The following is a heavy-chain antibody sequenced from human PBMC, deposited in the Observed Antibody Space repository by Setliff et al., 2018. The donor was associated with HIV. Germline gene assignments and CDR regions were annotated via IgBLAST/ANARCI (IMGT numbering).Heavy chain of an antibody. CDR3: ARHSIAVVIGVPERDDAFDI. Sequence: LSLTCTVSGGSISRRDYCWGWIRQPPGKGLEWIGSVYYAWNTYYNPSLKSRVTVSVDTSKNQFSLKLSSVTAADTAVYYCARHSIAVVIGVPERDDAFDIWGHGTMVTVSS. D-gene: IGHD2-21*01. CDR2: VYYAWNT. J-gene: IGHJ3*02. CDR1: GGSISRRDYC. V-gene: IGHV4-39*01.